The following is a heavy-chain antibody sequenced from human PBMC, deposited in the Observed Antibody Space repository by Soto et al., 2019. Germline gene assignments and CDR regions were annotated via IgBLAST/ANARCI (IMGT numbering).Heavy chain of an antibody. Sequence: QVKLVQSGAEVKKPGASVKVSGKASGYTFTSYGISWVRQAPGQGLEGMGWISAYNGNTNYAQKLQGRVTMTTDTSTSTAYIELRSLRSDDTAVYYCARVNGQPLVRGWFDPWGQGTLVTVSS. CDR3: ARVNGQPLVRGWFDP. V-gene: IGHV1-18*01. D-gene: IGHD6-13*01. J-gene: IGHJ5*02. CDR2: ISAYNGNT. CDR1: GYTFTSYG.